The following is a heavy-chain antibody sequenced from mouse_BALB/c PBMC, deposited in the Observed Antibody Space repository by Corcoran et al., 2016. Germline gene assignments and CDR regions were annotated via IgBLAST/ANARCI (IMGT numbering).Heavy chain of an antibody. CDR2: INTYTGEP. J-gene: IGHJ3*01. CDR1: GYTFTNYG. CDR3: ARSGDYDRFAY. D-gene: IGHD2-4*01. Sequence: QIQLVQSGPELKKPGETVKISCKASGYTFTNYGMNWVKQAPGKGLKRMGWINTYTGEPTYADDFKGRFAFSLETSASTAYLQINNLKNEDTATYFCARSGDYDRFAYWGQGTLVTVSA. V-gene: IGHV9-3-1*01.